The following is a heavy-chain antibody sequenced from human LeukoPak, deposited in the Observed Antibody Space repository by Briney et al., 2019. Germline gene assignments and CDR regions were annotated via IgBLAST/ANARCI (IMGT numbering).Heavy chain of an antibody. J-gene: IGHJ4*02. Sequence: PGGSLRLSCAASGFTFSSNYMSWVRQAPGKGLEWVSVIYSGGSTYYADSVKGRFTISRDNSKNTLYLQMNSQRAEDTAVYYCARTYYYDSSGYYYAYYFDYWGQGTLVTVSS. V-gene: IGHV3-66*01. D-gene: IGHD3-22*01. CDR1: GFTFSSNY. CDR3: ARTYYYDSSGYYYAYYFDY. CDR2: IYSGGST.